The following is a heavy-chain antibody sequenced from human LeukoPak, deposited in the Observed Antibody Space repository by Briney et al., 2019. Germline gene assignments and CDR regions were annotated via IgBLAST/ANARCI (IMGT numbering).Heavy chain of an antibody. CDR2: ISGSGGST. CDR1: GFTFSSYA. CDR3: AKAGTQLDYFDY. Sequence: QSGGSLRLSCAASGFTFSSYAMSWVRQAPGKGLEWVSAISGSGGSTYYADSVKGRFTISRDNSKNTLYLQVNSLRAEDTAVYYCAKAGTQLDYFDYWGQGTLVTVSS. D-gene: IGHD1-1*01. J-gene: IGHJ4*02. V-gene: IGHV3-23*01.